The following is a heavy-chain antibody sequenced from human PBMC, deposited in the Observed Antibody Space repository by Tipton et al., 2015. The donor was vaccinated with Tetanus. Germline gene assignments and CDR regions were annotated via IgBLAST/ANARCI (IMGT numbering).Heavy chain of an antibody. V-gene: IGHV3-23*01. CDR3: AKEGYHGSGSYAKSWFDP. Sequence: GSLRLSCAASEFTFSSYAMSWVRRAPGKGLEWVATISGNGRNTDYADSVKGRFTISRDDSKSILYLQMNSLRAEDTATYYCAKEGYHGSGSYAKSWFDPWGQGTLVIVSS. D-gene: IGHD3-10*01. CDR2: ISGNGRNT. J-gene: IGHJ5*02. CDR1: EFTFSSYA.